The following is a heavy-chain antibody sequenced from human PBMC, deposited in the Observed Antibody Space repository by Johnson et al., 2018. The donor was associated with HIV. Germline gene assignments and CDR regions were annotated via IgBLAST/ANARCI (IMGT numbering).Heavy chain of an antibody. CDR1: GFTFSSHD. CDR3: AKGRLVGATTYDAFDI. D-gene: IGHD1-26*01. Sequence: QVQLVESGGGVVQPGRSLRVSCGASGFTFSSHDMHWVRQAPGKGLEWVAVISYDGSNQYCADSVKGRFTISRDNSNKTVYLQMNSLGPEDTAVYYCAKGRLVGATTYDAFDIWGQGTMVTVSS. J-gene: IGHJ3*02. V-gene: IGHV3-30*18. CDR2: ISYDGSNQ.